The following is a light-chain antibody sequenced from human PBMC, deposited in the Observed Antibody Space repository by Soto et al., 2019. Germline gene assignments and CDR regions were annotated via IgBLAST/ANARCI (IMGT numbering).Light chain of an antibody. CDR3: HQRQYWPPIT. J-gene: IGKJ5*01. V-gene: IGKV3-11*01. CDR2: DAS. Sequence: VFTQSPATLSLSPWERATLSCRTSLSVSVYLDWYQQKPGQAPRLLISDASNRATGIPARFSGSGSGTDFTLTISSLEPEDFAVYYCHQRQYWPPITFGQGTRLEIK. CDR1: LSVSVY.